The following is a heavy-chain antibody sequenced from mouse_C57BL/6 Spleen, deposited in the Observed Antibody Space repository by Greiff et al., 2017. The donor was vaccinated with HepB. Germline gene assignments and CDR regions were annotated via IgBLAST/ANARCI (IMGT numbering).Heavy chain of an antibody. CDR3: ARSKLRPWFAY. CDR2: IWSGGST. V-gene: IGHV2-2*01. J-gene: IGHJ3*01. Sequence: QVQLKQSGPGLVQPSQSLSITCTVSGFSLTSYGVHWVRQSPGKGLEWLGVIWSGGSTDYNAAFISRLSISKDNSKSQVFFKMTSLQADDTAIYYCARSKLRPWFAYWGQGTLVTVSA. D-gene: IGHD3-2*02. CDR1: GFSLTSYG.